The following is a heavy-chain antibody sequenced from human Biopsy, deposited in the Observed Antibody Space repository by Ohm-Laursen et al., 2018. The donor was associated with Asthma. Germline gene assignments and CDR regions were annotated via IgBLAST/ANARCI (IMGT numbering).Heavy chain of an antibody. Sequence: SLRLSCAASGFTVSRDHMFWVRQAPGKGLEWVSVIYSGGTSHTADSVRGRFTISRDFSKNTLHLQMHSLRVEDTAVYYCAKRRGYSGHDNDYWGQGTRVSVSS. J-gene: IGHJ4*02. CDR2: IYSGGTS. D-gene: IGHD5-12*01. V-gene: IGHV3-53*01. CDR1: GFTVSRDH. CDR3: AKRRGYSGHDNDY.